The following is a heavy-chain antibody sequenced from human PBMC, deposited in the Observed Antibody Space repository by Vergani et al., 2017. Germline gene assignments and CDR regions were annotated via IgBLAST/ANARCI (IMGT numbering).Heavy chain of an antibody. V-gene: IGHV4-34*12. CDR2: VFYGGRT. CDR1: GGSFSGYY. Sequence: QVQLQQWGAGLLKPSETLSLTCAVYGGSFSGYYWSWIRQPPGKTLEWIGTVFYGGRTSYNPSLKSRVPLALDTSKKQISLHLTSVTAADTAVYYCARHISVVRPSSMTAFDYWGQGTLVTVSS. J-gene: IGHJ4*02. D-gene: IGHD2-21*01. CDR3: ARHISVVRPSSMTAFDY.